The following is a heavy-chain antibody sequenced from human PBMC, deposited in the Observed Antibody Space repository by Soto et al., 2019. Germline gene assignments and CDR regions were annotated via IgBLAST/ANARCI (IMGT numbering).Heavy chain of an antibody. CDR2: ISPENGKT. J-gene: IGHJ3*02. CDR1: GYTFTSYG. Sequence: GASVKVSCKASGYTFTSYGISWVRQAPGQGLEWMGGISPENGKTIYAQKFQGRVTMTKDTSTDTAYMELSSLRSEDTAVYYCANHGDYAAFDIWGQGTMVTVSS. CDR3: ANHGDYAAFDI. V-gene: IGHV1-18*01. D-gene: IGHD4-17*01.